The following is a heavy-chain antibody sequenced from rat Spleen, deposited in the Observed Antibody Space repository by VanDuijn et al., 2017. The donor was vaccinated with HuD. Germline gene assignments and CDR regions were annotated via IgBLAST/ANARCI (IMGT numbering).Heavy chain of an antibody. CDR1: GFTFSSYG. J-gene: IGHJ2*01. D-gene: IGHD1-3*01. Sequence: AVQLVESGGGLVQPGKSLKLSCSASGFTFSSYGMHWIRQAPGKGLDWVAYISSSSGTVYADAVKERFTISRDNSNNTLYLQLNSLKSEDTAIYYCALWTTYFDYWGQGVMVTVSS. V-gene: IGHV5-62*01. CDR2: ISSSSGT. CDR3: ALWTTYFDY.